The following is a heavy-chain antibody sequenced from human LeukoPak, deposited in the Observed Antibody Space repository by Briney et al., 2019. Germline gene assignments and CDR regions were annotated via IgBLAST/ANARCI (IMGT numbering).Heavy chain of an antibody. V-gene: IGHV3-48*01. Sequence: GGSLRLSCAASGFTFSAYSFNWVRQAPGKGLEWLSYISSGSNTIYYADSVKGRFTISRDNSKNTLYLQMNSLRAEDTAVYYCARDVAAMPWNDAFDIWGQGTMVTVSS. CDR3: ARDVAAMPWNDAFDI. CDR2: ISSGSNTI. J-gene: IGHJ3*02. CDR1: GFTFSAYS. D-gene: IGHD2-2*01.